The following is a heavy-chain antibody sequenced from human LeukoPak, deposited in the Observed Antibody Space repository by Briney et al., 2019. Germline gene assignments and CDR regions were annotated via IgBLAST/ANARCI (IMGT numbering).Heavy chain of an antibody. CDR3: ARRQGCSSTSCPPDY. V-gene: IGHV5-51*01. D-gene: IGHD2-2*01. CDR2: IYPGDSDI. CDR1: GYSFTTYW. J-gene: IGHJ4*02. Sequence: GESLRISCKGSGYSFTTYWIGWVRQMPGKGLEWMGIIYPGDSDIRYSPSFQGQVTMSVDKSISTAYLQWTSLKASDTAMYYCARRQGCSSTSCPPDYWGQGTLVTVSS.